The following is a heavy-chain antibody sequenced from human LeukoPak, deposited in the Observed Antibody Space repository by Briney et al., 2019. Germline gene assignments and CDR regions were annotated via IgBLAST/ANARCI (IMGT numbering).Heavy chain of an antibody. CDR1: GGSFSGYY. CDR2: ISHSGST. J-gene: IGHJ4*02. D-gene: IGHD3-9*01. V-gene: IGHV4-34*01. Sequence: PSETLSLTCAVYGGSFSGYYWSWIRQPPGKGLEWIGEISHSGSTNYNPSLKSRVTISVDTSKNQFSLKLSSVTAADTAVYYCARGKRVLRYFDWLSAFDYWGQGTLVTVSS. CDR3: ARGKRVLRYFDWLSAFDY.